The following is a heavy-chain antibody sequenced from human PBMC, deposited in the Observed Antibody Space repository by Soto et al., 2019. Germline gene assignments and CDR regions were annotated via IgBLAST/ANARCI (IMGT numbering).Heavy chain of an antibody. D-gene: IGHD2-2*01. CDR3: ARDDGLSSTHVKAFDL. V-gene: IGHV3-21*02. CDR2: ISTTSSYT. CDR1: GFTFSRYY. Sequence: EVQLVESGGGLVELGGSLRLSCAASGFTFSRYYMNWVRQAPGKGLEWVSSISTTSSYTHYADSLKGRFTISRDNAKKLLYLQMNSLRAEDTAVYYCARDDGLSSTHVKAFDLWGQGTKANVSS. J-gene: IGHJ3*01.